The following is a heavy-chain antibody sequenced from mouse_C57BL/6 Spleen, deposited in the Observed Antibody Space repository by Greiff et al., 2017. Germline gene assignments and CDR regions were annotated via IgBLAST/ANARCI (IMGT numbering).Heavy chain of an antibody. Sequence: EVQLQQPGAELVKPGASVKLSCTASGFTINDYYMHWVKQRPEQGLEWIGRIDPEDGDTKYAPKFQGKATMTADTSSNTAYLQLSSLTSEDTAVYYCADCDYQAWFAYWGQGTLVTVSA. V-gene: IGHV14-1*01. J-gene: IGHJ3*01. CDR2: IDPEDGDT. CDR3: ADCDYQAWFAY. D-gene: IGHD2-4*01. CDR1: GFTINDYY.